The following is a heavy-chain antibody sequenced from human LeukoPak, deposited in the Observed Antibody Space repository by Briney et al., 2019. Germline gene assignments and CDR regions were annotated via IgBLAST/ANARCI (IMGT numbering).Heavy chain of an antibody. CDR3: AKVKGYYGSGSYFDY. V-gene: IGHV4-59*01. CDR1: GDSISSSY. Sequence: PSETLSLTCADPGDSISSSYWSWIRQPPGKGGGWSGYIYYSVRTKYTTSTQCRAAISAAATKHQSSLKLSSVTAADTAVYYCAKVKGYYGSGSYFDYWGQGTLVTVSS. D-gene: IGHD3-10*01. J-gene: IGHJ4*02. CDR2: IYYSVRT.